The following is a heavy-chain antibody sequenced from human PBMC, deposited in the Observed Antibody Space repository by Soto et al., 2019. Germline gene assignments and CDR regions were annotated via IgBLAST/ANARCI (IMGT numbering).Heavy chain of an antibody. J-gene: IGHJ4*02. V-gene: IGHV3-23*01. CDR1: AFTFNSYA. Sequence: GGSLRLSCAASAFTFNSYAMSWVRQAPGKGLEWVSGIGGSGRTTYYADSVKGRFTISRDNSNNTLFLQMNSLRAEDTAVYYCAKSRYSDSSGDFYDYWGQGTLVTVSS. CDR3: AKSRYSDSSGDFYDY. D-gene: IGHD3-22*01. CDR2: IGGSGRTT.